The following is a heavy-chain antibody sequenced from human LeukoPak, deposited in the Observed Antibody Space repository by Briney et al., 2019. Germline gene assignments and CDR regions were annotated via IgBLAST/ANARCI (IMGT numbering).Heavy chain of an antibody. Sequence: SETLSLTCAVSGYSISSGYYWAWIRQPPGKGLEWIGTVYHSGSTYYSPPLKSRVTISVDTLKNQFSLKLKSVTAADTAVYYCARYSIFGESTSWFDPWGQGTLVTVSS. V-gene: IGHV4-38-2*01. D-gene: IGHD3-10*01. CDR3: ARYSIFGESTSWFDP. CDR2: VYHSGST. CDR1: GYSISSGYY. J-gene: IGHJ5*02.